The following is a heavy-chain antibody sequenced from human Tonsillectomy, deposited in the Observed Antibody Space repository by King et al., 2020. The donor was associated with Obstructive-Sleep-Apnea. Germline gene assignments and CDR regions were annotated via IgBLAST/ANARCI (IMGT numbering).Heavy chain of an antibody. J-gene: IGHJ1*01. CDR1: GGSISTSPYY. D-gene: IGHD2-15*01. CDR3: TRDRGNWDIDH. Sequence: LQLQESGPGLVKPSETLSLTCAVSGGSISTSPYYWGWVRQPPGMRLEWIASIVSDGSTYYNPSLRNRLTISLDTSKNQFFLRLSSVTAADTAVYHCTRDRGNWDIDHWGQGTLVTVSS. V-gene: IGHV4-39*07. CDR2: IVSDGST.